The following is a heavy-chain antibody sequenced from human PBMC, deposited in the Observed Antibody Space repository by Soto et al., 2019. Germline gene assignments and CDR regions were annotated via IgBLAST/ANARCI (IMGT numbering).Heavy chain of an antibody. CDR1: GFTFTSFY. D-gene: IGHD3-22*01. Sequence: ASVKVSCKSSGFTFTSFYMHWVRQAPGQGLEWMGIINPSGGSRSYAQKFQGRVTMTRDTSTSTVYMELSSLRSEDTAIYYCATTHSNSSGPPVAFDIWGQGTLVTVSS. CDR3: ATTHSNSSGPPVAFDI. CDR2: INPSGGSR. V-gene: IGHV1-46*03. J-gene: IGHJ3*02.